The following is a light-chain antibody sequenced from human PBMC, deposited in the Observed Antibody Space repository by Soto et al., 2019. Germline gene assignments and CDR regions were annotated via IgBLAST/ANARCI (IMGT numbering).Light chain of an antibody. J-gene: IGKJ5*01. Sequence: DIQMTQSPSSLSASVGNRVSITCRASQDISNYLAWYQQKPGKVHKVLIYAASTLQPGVPSRFSGSGSGTDFTLTIKSLQPDDIATYFCQNYDGDPITFGQGTRLEIK. CDR1: QDISNY. CDR3: QNYDGDPIT. CDR2: AAS. V-gene: IGKV1-27*01.